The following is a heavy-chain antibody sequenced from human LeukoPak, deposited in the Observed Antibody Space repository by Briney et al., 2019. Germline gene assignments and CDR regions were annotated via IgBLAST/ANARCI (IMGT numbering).Heavy chain of an antibody. CDR3: ASYCGGDCQVGDAFDI. CDR1: GGSISSSNW. CDR2: IYHSGST. V-gene: IGHV4-4*02. J-gene: IGHJ3*02. Sequence: SETLSLTCAVSGGSISSSNWWSWVRQPPGKGLEWIGEIYHSGSTNYNPSLKSRVTISVAKSKNQFSLKLSSVTAADTAVYYCASYCGGDCQVGDAFDIWGQGTMVTVSS. D-gene: IGHD2-21*02.